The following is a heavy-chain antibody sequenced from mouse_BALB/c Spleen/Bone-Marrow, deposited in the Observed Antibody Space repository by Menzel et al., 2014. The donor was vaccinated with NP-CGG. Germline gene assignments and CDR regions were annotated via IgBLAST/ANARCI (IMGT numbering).Heavy chain of an antibody. Sequence: EVQLQQSGPDLVKPSQSLSLTCTVTGYSITSGYGWHWIRQFPGNKLEWMGYIHYSGSTNYNPSLKSRISITRDTSKNQFFLQLNSVTTEDTATYYCAREVRTTARFAYWGQGTLVTVSA. D-gene: IGHD1-2*01. CDR2: IHYSGST. CDR1: GYSITSGYG. V-gene: IGHV3-1*02. J-gene: IGHJ3*01. CDR3: AREVRTTARFAY.